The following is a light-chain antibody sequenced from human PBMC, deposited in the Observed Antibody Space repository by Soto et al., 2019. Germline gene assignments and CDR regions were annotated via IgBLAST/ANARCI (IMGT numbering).Light chain of an antibody. V-gene: IGKV1-27*01. J-gene: IGKJ4*01. CDR2: AAS. Sequence: ILLTQSPASLCASAVDRVTLTCRASQDIGNFLAWYQQKPGKVPELLIYAASTLQSGVPSRFSGSGSGTDFTLTISSLQPEDVATYYCQKCKVAPFTFGGGTK. CDR1: QDIGNF. CDR3: QKCKVAPFT.